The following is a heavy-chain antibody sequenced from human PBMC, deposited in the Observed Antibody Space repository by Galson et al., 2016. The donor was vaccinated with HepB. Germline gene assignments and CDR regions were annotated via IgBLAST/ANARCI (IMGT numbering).Heavy chain of an antibody. Sequence: SLRLSCAASGFTFTSFWMSWVRQAPGKGLEWVASIKQDESEKYYVGSVKGRVTISRDNAKNSLYRQMDSLRAEDTAVYYCARDKRLWLVWGQGTLVTVSS. V-gene: IGHV3-7*03. CDR2: IKQDESEK. CDR3: ARDKRLWLV. D-gene: IGHD5-18*01. CDR1: GFTFTSFW. J-gene: IGHJ4*02.